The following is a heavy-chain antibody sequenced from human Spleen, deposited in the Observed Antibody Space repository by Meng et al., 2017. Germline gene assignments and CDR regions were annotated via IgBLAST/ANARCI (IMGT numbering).Heavy chain of an antibody. D-gene: IGHD2-2*01. CDR1: GFTFSSYS. V-gene: IGHV3-21*01. CDR2: ISSSSSYI. J-gene: IGHJ4*02. Sequence: GGSLRLSCAASGFTFSSYSMNWVRQAPGKGLEWVSSISSSSSYIYYADSVKGRFAISRDNSKNTLYLQMNDLRADDTAVYYCAREYPYFDYWGQGTLVTVSS. CDR3: AREYPYFDY.